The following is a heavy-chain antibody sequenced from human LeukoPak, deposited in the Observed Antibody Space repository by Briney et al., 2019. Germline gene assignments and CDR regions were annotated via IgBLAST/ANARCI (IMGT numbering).Heavy chain of an antibody. Sequence: SETLSLTCTVSGGSISSGGYYWSWIRQHPGKGLEWIGRIYYSGSTYYNPSLKSRVTISVDTSKNQFSLKLSSVTAADTAVYYCAGTTARGLLEYYFDYWGQGTLVTVSS. CDR1: GGSISSGGYY. D-gene: IGHD3-3*01. J-gene: IGHJ4*02. V-gene: IGHV4-31*03. CDR2: IYYSGST. CDR3: AGTTARGLLEYYFDY.